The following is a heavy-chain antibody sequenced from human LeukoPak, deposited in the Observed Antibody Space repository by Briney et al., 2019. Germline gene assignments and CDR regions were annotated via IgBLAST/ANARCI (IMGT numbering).Heavy chain of an antibody. CDR2: IPYDGSNE. D-gene: IGHD6-19*01. V-gene: IGHV3-30*04. CDR1: GFIFSRSV. J-gene: IGHJ3*02. CDR3: AREMYSSGWLNAFDI. Sequence: PGGSLRLSCAASGFIFSRSVMHWVRQAPGKGLEWVALIPYDGSNEYYADSVKGRFTISRDNSKNTLYLQMNSLRAEDTALYYCAREMYSSGWLNAFDIWGQGTMVTVSS.